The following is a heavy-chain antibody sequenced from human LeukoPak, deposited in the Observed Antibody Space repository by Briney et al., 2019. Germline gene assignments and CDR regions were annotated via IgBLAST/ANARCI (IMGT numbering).Heavy chain of an antibody. V-gene: IGHV4-31*03. CDR2: IYYSGST. CDR1: GGSISSGGYY. D-gene: IGHD1-14*01. Sequence: SETLSLTCTVSGGSISSGGYYWSWIRQHPGKGLEWIGYIYYSGSTYYNPSLKSRVTISVDTSKNQFSLKLSSVTAADTAVYYCARGVKGGNRLVGWYFDLWGRGTLVTVSS. J-gene: IGHJ2*01. CDR3: ARGVKGGNRLVGWYFDL.